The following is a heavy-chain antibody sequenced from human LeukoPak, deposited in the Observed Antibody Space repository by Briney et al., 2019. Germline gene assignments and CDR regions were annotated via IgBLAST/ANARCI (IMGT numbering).Heavy chain of an antibody. D-gene: IGHD1-1*01. CDR1: GFTFTSSG. J-gene: IGHJ4*02. V-gene: IGHV3-23*01. Sequence: GGSLRLSCAASGFTFTSSGMCWIRQPPGKGLDWVSSISGSGLSTYYAASLKGRFTISIANSKNTLSLQMNTLRAEDTVMYYCATFGTTGISYWGQGALVTVSS. CDR2: ISGSGLST. CDR3: ATFGTTGISY.